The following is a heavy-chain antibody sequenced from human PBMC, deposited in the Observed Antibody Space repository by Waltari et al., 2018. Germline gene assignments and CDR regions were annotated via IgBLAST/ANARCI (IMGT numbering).Heavy chain of an antibody. CDR1: GGSISSYY. Sequence: QVQLQESGPGLVKPSETLSLTCTVSGGSISSYYWGWIRQPAGKGLEWLGRIYTSGSTNYNPSLKSRVTMSVDTSKNQFSLKLSSVTAADTAVYYCAKTVRGAIDIWGQGTMVTVSS. J-gene: IGHJ3*02. D-gene: IGHD3-10*01. CDR2: IYTSGST. V-gene: IGHV4-4*07. CDR3: AKTVRGAIDI.